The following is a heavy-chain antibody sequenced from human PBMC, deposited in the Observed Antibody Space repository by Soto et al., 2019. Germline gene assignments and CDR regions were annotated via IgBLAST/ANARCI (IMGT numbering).Heavy chain of an antibody. CDR1: GGSINYNSYY. CDR2: IYYSGST. J-gene: IGHJ6*02. D-gene: IGHD3-9*01. V-gene: IGHV4-61*05. CDR3: ARAYDILTGYPGGYYYYGMDV. Sequence: SETLSLTCSVSGGSINYNSYYWGWIRQPPGKGLEWIGYIYYSGSTNYNPSLKSRVTISVDTSKNQFSLKLSSVTAADTAVYYCARAYDILTGYPGGYYYYGMDVWGQGTTVTVSS.